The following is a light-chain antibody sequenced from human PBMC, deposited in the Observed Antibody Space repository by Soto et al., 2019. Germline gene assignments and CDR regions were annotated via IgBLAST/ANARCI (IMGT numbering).Light chain of an antibody. Sequence: DIQMTQSPSTLSASVGDRVTITCRASQSINSWLAWYQQKPGKAPKLLIYDASTLESGVPSRFSGSGSGTEFTLTISSLQPDDFATYFCQQYNSYSPWTFGQGTKVEIK. CDR3: QQYNSYSPWT. CDR1: QSINSW. CDR2: DAS. J-gene: IGKJ1*01. V-gene: IGKV1-5*01.